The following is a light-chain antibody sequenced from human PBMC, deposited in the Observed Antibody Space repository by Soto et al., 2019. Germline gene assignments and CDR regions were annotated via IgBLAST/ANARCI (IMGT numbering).Light chain of an antibody. J-gene: IGKJ3*01. Sequence: DIQMTQSPSSLSASVGDGVTITCRASQSISTYLNWYQHKPGKAPKLLIYAASTLQSGVPSRLSGSGSDTDFTLTISSLQPEDFATYYCQQSSTIPLTFGPGTKWIS. V-gene: IGKV1-39*01. CDR1: QSISTY. CDR3: QQSSTIPLT. CDR2: AAS.